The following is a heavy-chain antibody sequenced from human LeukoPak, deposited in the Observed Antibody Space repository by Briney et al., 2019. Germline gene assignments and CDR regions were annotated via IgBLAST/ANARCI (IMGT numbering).Heavy chain of an antibody. V-gene: IGHV3-9*01. D-gene: IGHD3-22*01. J-gene: IGHJ4*02. CDR3: AKDLRVVITWEFDY. CDR2: ISWNSGNI. Sequence: GGSLRLSCAASGFTFDDYAMHWVRQAPGKGLEWVSGISWNSGNIGYADSVKGRFTISRDSAKNSLYLQMNSLRAEDTALYYCAKDLRVVITWEFDYWGQGTLVTVSS. CDR1: GFTFDDYA.